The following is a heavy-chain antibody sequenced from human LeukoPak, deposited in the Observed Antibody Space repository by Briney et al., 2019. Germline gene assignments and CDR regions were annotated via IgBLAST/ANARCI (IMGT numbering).Heavy chain of an antibody. CDR2: IYYSGST. Sequence: SETLSLTCTVSGGSISSYYWSWVRQPPGKGLEWIGYIYYSGSTNYNPSLKSRVTISVDTSKNQFSLKLSSVTAADTAVYYCARGPYYDFWSGYYRDYYGMDVWGQGITVTVSS. CDR1: GGSISSYY. V-gene: IGHV4-59*01. CDR3: ARGPYYDFWSGYYRDYYGMDV. J-gene: IGHJ6*02. D-gene: IGHD3-3*01.